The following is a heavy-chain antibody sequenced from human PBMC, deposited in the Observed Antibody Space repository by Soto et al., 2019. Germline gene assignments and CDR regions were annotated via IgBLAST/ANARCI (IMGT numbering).Heavy chain of an antibody. CDR1: GFTFSNHG. CDR3: ARGRGSGSFYLLDY. CDR2: IYYDGSNE. V-gene: IGHV3-33*01. J-gene: IGHJ4*02. Sequence: QVQLVESGGGVVQPGRSLRLSCAASGFTFSNHGMHWVRQAPGKGLEWVARIYYDGSNEYYADSVKGRFTISRDNSKNTVYLQMNSLRVEDTAVSYCARGRGSGSFYLLDYWGQGTLVTVSS. D-gene: IGHD1-26*01.